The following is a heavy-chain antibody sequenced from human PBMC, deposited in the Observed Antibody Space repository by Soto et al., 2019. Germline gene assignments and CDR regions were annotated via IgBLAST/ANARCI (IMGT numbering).Heavy chain of an antibody. CDR2: ISAYNGNT. Sequence: ASVKVSCKASGYTFTSYGISWVRQAPGQGLEWMGWISAYNGNTNYAKKLQGRVTMTTDTSTSTAYMELRSLRSDDTAVYYCARELGYCSGGSCYPFDYWGQGTLVTVSS. D-gene: IGHD2-15*01. J-gene: IGHJ4*02. CDR3: ARELGYCSGGSCYPFDY. V-gene: IGHV1-18*01. CDR1: GYTFTSYG.